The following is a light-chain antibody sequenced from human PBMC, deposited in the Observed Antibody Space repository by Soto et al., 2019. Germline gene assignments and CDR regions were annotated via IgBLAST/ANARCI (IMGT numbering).Light chain of an antibody. CDR2: DTS. CDR1: TGTVTSGHF. J-gene: IGLJ2*01. Sequence: QSVVTQEASLTVSPGGTVTLTCGSSTGTVTSGHFPYWFQQKPGQAPRTLIYDTSDKHSWTPARFSGSLLGGKAALTLSGAQPEDEADYYCSSYTSGGSVIFGGGTKLTVL. V-gene: IGLV7-46*01. CDR3: SSYTSGGSVI.